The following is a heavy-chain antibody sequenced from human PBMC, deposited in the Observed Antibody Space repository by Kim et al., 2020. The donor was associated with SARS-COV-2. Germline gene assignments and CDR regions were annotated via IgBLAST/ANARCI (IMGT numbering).Heavy chain of an antibody. CDR3: ARGSAGVVPAPVLGLGPYYDYYAMDV. Sequence: SETLSLTCAVYGGSFSDYKWSWIRQPPGKGLEWIGEINHSGSTNHSPSLKSRVTISVDTSKSQFSLRLKSMTATDTAVYYCARGSAGVVPAPVLGLGPYYDYYAMDVWGRGQPVAVSS. V-gene: IGHV4-34*01. CDR2: INHSGST. CDR1: GGSFSDYK. J-gene: IGHJ6*02. D-gene: IGHD2-2*02.